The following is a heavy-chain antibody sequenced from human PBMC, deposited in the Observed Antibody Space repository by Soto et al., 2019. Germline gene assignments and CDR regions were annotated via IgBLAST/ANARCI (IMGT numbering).Heavy chain of an antibody. CDR3: ASSKVYYYYYGMDV. V-gene: IGHV3-21*01. D-gene: IGHD2-2*01. CDR1: GFTFSSYS. Sequence: GGSLRLSCTASGFTFSSYSMNWVRQAPGKGLEWVSSISSSSSYIYYADSVKGRFTISRDNAKNSLYLQMNSLRAEDTAVYYCASSKVYYYYYGMDVWGQGTTVTVSS. J-gene: IGHJ6*02. CDR2: ISSSSSYI.